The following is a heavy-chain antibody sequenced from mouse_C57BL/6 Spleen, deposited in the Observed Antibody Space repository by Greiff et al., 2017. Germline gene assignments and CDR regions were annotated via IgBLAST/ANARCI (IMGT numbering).Heavy chain of an antibody. CDR2: LYPGSGNT. J-gene: IGHJ3*01. D-gene: IGHD3-1*01. Sequence: VQLQQSGPELVKPGASVKISCKASGYSFTSYYIHWVKQRPGQGLEWIGWLYPGSGNTKYNEKFKGKATLTADTSSSTAYMQLSSLTSEDSAVYYCARSGHSSGYVAYWGQGTLVTVAA. V-gene: IGHV1-66*01. CDR3: ARSGHSSGYVAY. CDR1: GYSFTSYY.